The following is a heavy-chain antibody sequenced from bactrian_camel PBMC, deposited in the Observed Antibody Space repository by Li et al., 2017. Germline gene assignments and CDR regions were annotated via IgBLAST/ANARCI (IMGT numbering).Heavy chain of an antibody. CDR3: AAAPPRTVVVGIWYDARNFGH. V-gene: IGHV3S54*01. Sequence: VQLVESGGGSVQAGGSLRLSCSAARHRYSNNCMGWFRQPPGKAREGIATIFTGGGNTYYADSVKGRFTISQDNAKNTLYLQMNSLKPEDTAMYYCAAAPPRTVVVGIWYDARNFGHWGQGTQVTVS. J-gene: IGHJ6*01. CDR1: RHRYSNNC. D-gene: IGHD6*01. CDR2: IFTGGGNT.